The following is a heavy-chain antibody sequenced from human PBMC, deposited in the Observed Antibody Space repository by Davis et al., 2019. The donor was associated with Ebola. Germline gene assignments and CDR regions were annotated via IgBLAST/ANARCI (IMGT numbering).Heavy chain of an antibody. CDR2: ISSRSSYI. Sequence: PGGSLRLSCAASGFTFSSYSMNWVRRAPGKGLEWVSSISSRSSYIHYADSVQGRFTISRDNAKNSLYLQMNSLRAEDTAVYYCARAPVGGAVAPLYYFDYWGQGTLVTVSS. J-gene: IGHJ4*02. D-gene: IGHD6-19*01. CDR3: ARAPVGGAVAPLYYFDY. CDR1: GFTFSSYS. V-gene: IGHV3-21*01.